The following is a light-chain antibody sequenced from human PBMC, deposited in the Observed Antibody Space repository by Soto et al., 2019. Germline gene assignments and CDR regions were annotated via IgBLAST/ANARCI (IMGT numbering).Light chain of an antibody. CDR2: GAS. CDR1: QSISSTY. V-gene: IGKV3-20*01. J-gene: IGKJ1*01. CDR3: QVSGA. Sequence: EIVLTQSPGTLSLSPGERATLSCRASQSISSTYLTWYKQKPGQAPMLLIYGASSRATGIPDRFSGSGSETDFTLTISILEPEDFAMYYCQVSGAFGQGTKVEIK.